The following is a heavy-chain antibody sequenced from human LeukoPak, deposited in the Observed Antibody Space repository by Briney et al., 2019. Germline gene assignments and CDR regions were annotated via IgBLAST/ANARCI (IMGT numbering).Heavy chain of an antibody. CDR3: ARDLDSGVRGVIDWFDP. CDR2: INAGNGNT. D-gene: IGHD3-10*01. CDR1: GYTFTSYA. Sequence: ASVKVSCKASGYTFTSYAMHWVRQAPGQRLEWMGWINAGNGNTNYAQKLQGRVTMTTDTSTSTAYMELRSLRSDDTAVYYCARDLDSGVRGVIDWFDPWGQGTLVTVSS. V-gene: IGHV1-3*01. J-gene: IGHJ5*02.